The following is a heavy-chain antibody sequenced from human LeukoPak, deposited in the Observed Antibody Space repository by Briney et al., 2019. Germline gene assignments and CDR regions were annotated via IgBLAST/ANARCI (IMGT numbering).Heavy chain of an antibody. J-gene: IGHJ4*02. CDR3: ARPRLPRGSLNFDY. Sequence: ASVKVSYKTSGYTFTGYFMHWVRQAPGQGLEWKGRINPDSGDTNYAREFQGRVTMTRDTSISTAYMELRGLRSDDTAIYYCARPRLPRGSLNFDYWGQGTLVTVSS. CDR1: GYTFTGYF. V-gene: IGHV1-2*06. CDR2: INPDSGDT. D-gene: IGHD3-16*01.